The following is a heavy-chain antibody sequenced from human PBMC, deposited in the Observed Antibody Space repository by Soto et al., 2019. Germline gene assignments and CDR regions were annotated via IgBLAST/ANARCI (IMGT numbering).Heavy chain of an antibody. J-gene: IGHJ6*02. CDR2: IDPSDSYT. Sequence: GESLKISCKGSGYSFTSYWISWVRQMPGQGLEWMGRIDPSDSYTNYSPSFQGHVTISADKSISTAYLQWSSLKASYTAMYYCSSRLPDYFNYGVLDYYACGMDVWGQGTTVTVSS. CDR3: SSRLPDYFNYGVLDYYACGMDV. CDR1: GYSFTSYW. D-gene: IGHD4-4*01. V-gene: IGHV5-10-1*01.